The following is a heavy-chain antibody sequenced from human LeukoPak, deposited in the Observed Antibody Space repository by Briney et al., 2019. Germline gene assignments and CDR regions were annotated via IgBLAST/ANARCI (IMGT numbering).Heavy chain of an antibody. V-gene: IGHV3-23*01. CDR1: GFSFSRYA. CDR2: ISGRGDST. J-gene: IGHJ4*02. D-gene: IGHD4-17*01. CDR3: AREADYGDYDY. Sequence: HPGGSLRLSCAASGFSFSRYAMSWVRQAPGKGLEWVSGISGRGDSTYYADSVKGRFTISRDNSKNTLNLQMNSLRAEDTAVYYCAREADYGDYDYWGQGTLVTVSS.